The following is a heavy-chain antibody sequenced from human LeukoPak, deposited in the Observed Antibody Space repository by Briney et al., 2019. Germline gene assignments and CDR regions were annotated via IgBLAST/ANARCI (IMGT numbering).Heavy chain of an antibody. Sequence: GRSLRLSCAASGFTFSSYAMSWVRQAPGKGLEWVSAISGSGGSTYYADSVKGRFTISRDNSKNTLYLQMNSLRAEDTAVYYCAKCSTGFVVTPVDYWGQGTLVTVSS. CDR3: AKCSTGFVVTPVDY. J-gene: IGHJ4*02. CDR1: GFTFSSYA. D-gene: IGHD2-21*02. V-gene: IGHV3-23*01. CDR2: ISGSGGST.